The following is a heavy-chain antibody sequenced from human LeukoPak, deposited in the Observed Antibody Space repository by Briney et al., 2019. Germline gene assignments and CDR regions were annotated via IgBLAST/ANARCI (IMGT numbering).Heavy chain of an antibody. CDR3: ARGGYSSGWYNRNWFDP. V-gene: IGHV4-59*12. Sequence: PSETLSLTCTVSGGSISSYYWSWIRQPPGKGLEWIGYISYSGSTNYNPSLKSRVTISVDTSKNQFSLKLSSVTAADTAVYYCARGGYSSGWYNRNWFDPWGQGTLVTVSS. CDR2: ISYSGST. D-gene: IGHD6-19*01. J-gene: IGHJ5*02. CDR1: GGSISSYY.